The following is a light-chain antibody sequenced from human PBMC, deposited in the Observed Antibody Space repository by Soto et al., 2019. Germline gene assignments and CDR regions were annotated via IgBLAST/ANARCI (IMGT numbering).Light chain of an antibody. CDR1: QSVSSSY. J-gene: IGKJ1*01. Sequence: ESVLTQSPGTLSLSPGEKATLSCTASQSVSSSYLAWYQQKPVQAPSLLIYGASSRATGIPDRFSGSGSGKDFTLTFSRLEPEDFAVYYCQHFGSSSWTFGQGTKLAIK. V-gene: IGKV3-20*01. CDR3: QHFGSSSWT. CDR2: GAS.